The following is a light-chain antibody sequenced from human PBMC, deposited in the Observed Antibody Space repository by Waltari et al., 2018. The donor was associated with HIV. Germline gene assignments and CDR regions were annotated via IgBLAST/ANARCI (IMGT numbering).Light chain of an antibody. CDR2: GAS. CDR1: QSISNN. J-gene: IGKJ1*01. V-gene: IGKV3-15*01. Sequence: EIMMTQSPVTLSVSPGEGATLSCRASQSISNNLAWYQKKPGQAPRLLIFGASTRATGIPVRFTGSGSGTEFTLTISSLQSEDFALYYCHQYSDWSTFGQGTKVEIK. CDR3: HQYSDWST.